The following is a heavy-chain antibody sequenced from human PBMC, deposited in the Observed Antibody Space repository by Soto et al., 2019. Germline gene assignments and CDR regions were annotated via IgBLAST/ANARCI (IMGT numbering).Heavy chain of an antibody. V-gene: IGHV4-39*01. D-gene: IGHD3-10*01. CDR1: GGSISSSSYY. CDR2: IYYSGST. CDR3: ARLYDGSYYKCFDY. Sequence: SETLSLTCTVSGGSISSSSYYWGWIRQPPGKGLEWIGSIYYSGSTYYNPSLKSRVTISVDTSKNQFSLKLSSVTAADTAVYYCARLYDGSYYKCFDYWGQGTLVTVSS. J-gene: IGHJ4*02.